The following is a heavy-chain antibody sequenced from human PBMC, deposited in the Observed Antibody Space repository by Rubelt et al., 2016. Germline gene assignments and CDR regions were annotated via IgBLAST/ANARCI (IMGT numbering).Heavy chain of an antibody. CDR1: GDTFTILA. Sequence: QVQLVQSGAEVKKPGASVKVSCKASGDTFTILAMHWVRQAPGQGLEWMGWINAGDGNTYYSQTFQGRVTITRDTSAGTACMELSGRRSEETAVYYCASGSGWYSPDYWGQGTLVTVSS. D-gene: IGHD6-19*01. V-gene: IGHV1-3*01. J-gene: IGHJ4*02. CDR3: ASGSGWYSPDY. CDR2: INAGDGNT.